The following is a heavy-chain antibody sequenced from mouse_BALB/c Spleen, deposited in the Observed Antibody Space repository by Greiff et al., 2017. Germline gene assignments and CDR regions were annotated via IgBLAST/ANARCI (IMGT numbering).Heavy chain of an antibody. CDR3: ARYALTGRRRGYFDV. V-gene: IGHV7-1*02. D-gene: IGHD4-1*01. CDR2: SRNKANDYTT. J-gene: IGHJ1*01. Sequence: EVKVVESGGGLVQPGGSLRLSCATSGFTFSDFYMEWVRQPQGKRLEWIAASRNKANDYTTEYSASVKGRFIVSRDTSQSILYLRMNSLRAEDTAFYYCARYALTGRRRGYFDVWGAGTTVTVSS. CDR1: GFTFSDFY.